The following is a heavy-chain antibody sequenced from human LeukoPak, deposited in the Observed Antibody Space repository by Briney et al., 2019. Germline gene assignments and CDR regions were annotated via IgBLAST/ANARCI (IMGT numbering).Heavy chain of an antibody. V-gene: IGHV3-23*01. J-gene: IGHJ4*02. CDR2: ISAGADNT. Sequence: GGSLRLSCAASGFTFSTYPVMWVRQAPGKGLGWVSAISAGADNTYYADSVKGRFTISRDNSKNTLYLQMNSLRADDTAVYYCAKDRGYWGQGTLVTVSS. CDR1: GFTFSTYP. CDR3: AKDRGY.